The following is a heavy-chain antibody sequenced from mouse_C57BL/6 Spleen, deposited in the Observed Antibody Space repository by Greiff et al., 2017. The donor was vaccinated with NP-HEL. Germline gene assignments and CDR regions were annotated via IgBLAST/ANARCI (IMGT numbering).Heavy chain of an antibody. D-gene: IGHD3-3*01. CDR2: ISSGSSTI. CDR3: ARGGDFYYFDY. CDR1: GFTFSDYG. J-gene: IGHJ2*01. V-gene: IGHV5-17*01. Sequence: EVKLMESGGGLVKPGGSLKLSCAASGFTFSDYGMHWVRQAPEKGLEWVAYISSGSSTIYYADTVKGRFTISRDNAKNTLFLQMTSLRSEDTAMYYCARGGDFYYFDYWGQGTTLTVSS.